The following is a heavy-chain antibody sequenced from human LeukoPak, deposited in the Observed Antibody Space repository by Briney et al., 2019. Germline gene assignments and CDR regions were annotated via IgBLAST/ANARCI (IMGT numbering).Heavy chain of an antibody. CDR3: ARGALRWYYDY. CDR1: GGSISSSSYY. D-gene: IGHD4-23*01. J-gene: IGHJ4*02. Sequence: SETLSLTCTVSGGSISSSSYYWGWIRQPPGKGLEWIGSIYHSGSTYYNPSLKSRVTISVDTSKNQFSLKLSSVTAADTAVYYCARGALRWYYDYWGQGTLVTVSS. V-gene: IGHV4-39*07. CDR2: IYHSGST.